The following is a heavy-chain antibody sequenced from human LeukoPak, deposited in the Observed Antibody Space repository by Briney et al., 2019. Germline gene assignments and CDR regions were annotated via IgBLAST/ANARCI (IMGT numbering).Heavy chain of an antibody. CDR3: VKENYLGSGSFHY. Sequence: PGGSLRLSCAASGCTFNTYAMSWVRQAPGKGLEWVSAISESGAHTYYADSVKGRFTISRDNSKSTLYLQMNSLRAEDTAVYYCVKENYLGSGSFHYWGQGTLVTVSS. V-gene: IGHV3-23*01. CDR2: ISESGAHT. CDR1: GCTFNTYA. D-gene: IGHD3-10*01. J-gene: IGHJ4*02.